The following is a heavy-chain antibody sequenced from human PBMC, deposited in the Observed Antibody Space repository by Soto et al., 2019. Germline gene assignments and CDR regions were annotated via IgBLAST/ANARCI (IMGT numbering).Heavy chain of an antibody. CDR2: IGTAGDT. J-gene: IGHJ6*02. D-gene: IGHD2-2*01. Sequence: GGSLRLSCAASGFTVSSNYMSWVRQAPGKGLEWVSAIGTAGDTYYSGSVKGRFSVSRENVKNSLYLQMNSLRAGDTAVYYCARGGDCSKTSCYWARLYYGLDVWGQGTTVTVSS. CDR1: GFTVSSNY. V-gene: IGHV3-13*01. CDR3: ARGGDCSKTSCYWARLYYGLDV.